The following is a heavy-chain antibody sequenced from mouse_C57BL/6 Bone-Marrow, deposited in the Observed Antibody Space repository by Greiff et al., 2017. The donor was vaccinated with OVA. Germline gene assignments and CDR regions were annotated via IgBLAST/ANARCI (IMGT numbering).Heavy chain of an antibody. Sequence: VQLQQSGPELVKPGASVKISCKASGYSFTDYNMNWVKQSNGKSLEWIGVINPNYGTTSYNQKFKGKATLTVDQSSSTAYMPLNSLTSEDSAVYYCAYYDGSSYRYFDVWGTGTTVTVSS. J-gene: IGHJ1*03. CDR3: AYYDGSSYRYFDV. D-gene: IGHD1-1*01. CDR2: INPNYGTT. CDR1: GYSFTDYN. V-gene: IGHV1-39*01.